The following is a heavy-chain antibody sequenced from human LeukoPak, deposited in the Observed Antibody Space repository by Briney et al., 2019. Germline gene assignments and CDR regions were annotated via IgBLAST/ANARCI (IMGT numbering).Heavy chain of an antibody. CDR1: GGSISSGDYY. Sequence: SQTLSLTCTVSGGSISSGDYYCNWIRQPPGKGLEWIGYIYYSGTTYYNPSLKSRVTISLDTSKNQFSLKLTSVTAADTAVYYCARHLGRRGGDYWGQGTLVTVSS. J-gene: IGHJ4*02. CDR2: IYYSGTT. CDR3: ARHLGRRGGDY. D-gene: IGHD3-10*01. V-gene: IGHV4-30-4*01.